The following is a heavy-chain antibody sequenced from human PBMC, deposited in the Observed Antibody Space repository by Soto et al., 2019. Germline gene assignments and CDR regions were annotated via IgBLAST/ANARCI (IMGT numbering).Heavy chain of an antibody. CDR2: ISGSGDST. Sequence: EVRLLESGGGLVQPGGSLRLSCAASGFTFSVYAMSWVRQAPGKGLEWVSGISGSGDSTHYAASVKGRFTVSRDNSKSMLYLQTNSLRAEDTAIYYCAKALYGGFTYWGQGTLVTVSS. J-gene: IGHJ4*02. D-gene: IGHD3-10*01. CDR3: AKALYGGFTY. CDR1: GFTFSVYA. V-gene: IGHV3-23*01.